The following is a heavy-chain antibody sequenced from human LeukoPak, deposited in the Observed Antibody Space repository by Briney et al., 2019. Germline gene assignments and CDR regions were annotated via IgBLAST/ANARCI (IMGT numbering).Heavy chain of an antibody. V-gene: IGHV3-66*01. CDR2: IYSGGNT. Sequence: GGSLRLSCATSGFTISTNYMSWVRQAPGKGLEWVSVIYSGGNTYYADSVKGRFTISRDNSKNTLYHQMNSLRAEDTAVYFCARDLSRVGPNDYWGQETLVTVSS. D-gene: IGHD3/OR15-3a*01. J-gene: IGHJ4*02. CDR3: ARDLSRVGPNDY. CDR1: GFTISTNY.